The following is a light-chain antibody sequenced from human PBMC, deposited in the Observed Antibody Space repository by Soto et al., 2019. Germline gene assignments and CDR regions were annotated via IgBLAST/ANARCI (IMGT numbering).Light chain of an antibody. CDR1: TSDVGGSNY. J-gene: IGLJ2*01. Sequence: QSALTHPASVSGSPGQTITISCTGTTSDVGGSNYVSWYQQYPGKAPKLIIYEVSNRPSGVATRFAGSKSGSTASLSISGLQAEDEAEYFCCSYPVIDTPLVFGGGTKLTVL. CDR2: EVS. CDR3: CSYPVIDTPLV. V-gene: IGLV2-14*01.